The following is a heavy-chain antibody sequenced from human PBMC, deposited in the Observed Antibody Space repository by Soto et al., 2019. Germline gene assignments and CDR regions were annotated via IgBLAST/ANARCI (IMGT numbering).Heavy chain of an antibody. CDR2: INAGNGNT. CDR1: GYTFTSYT. J-gene: IGHJ4*02. V-gene: IGHV1-3*01. CDR3: ARDRVGLTGNPQFDY. D-gene: IGHD2-21*02. Sequence: ASVKVSCKASGYTFTSYTMHWVRQAPGQRLEWMGWINAGNGNTYYSQNFQGRVTITMDTSANTAYMELSSLRSEDTAVYYCARDRVGLTGNPQFDYWGQGTLVTV.